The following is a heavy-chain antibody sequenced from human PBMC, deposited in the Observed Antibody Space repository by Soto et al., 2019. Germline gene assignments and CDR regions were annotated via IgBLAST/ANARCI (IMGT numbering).Heavy chain of an antibody. D-gene: IGHD2-8*01. V-gene: IGHV3-30*19. CDR2: ISYDGDNK. Sequence: GGSLRLSCTPSGFTFRNYGLHWVRQAPGKGLEWVALISYDGDNKYYTDSARGRFTVSRDNFKNTLFLQMDSVRPEDMAVYYCVKKIMGSAANSDAMDVWGQGTTVTVSS. J-gene: IGHJ6*02. CDR1: GFTFRNYG. CDR3: VKKIMGSAANSDAMDV.